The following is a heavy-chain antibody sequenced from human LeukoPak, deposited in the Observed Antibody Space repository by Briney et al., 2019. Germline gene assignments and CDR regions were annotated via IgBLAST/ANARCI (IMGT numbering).Heavy chain of an antibody. Sequence: GGSLRLSCAASGFTFSNYAMSWVRQDPGKGLEWVSAISGRGGSTYYADSVKGRFTISRDKSKNTLYLQMNSPRAEDTAVYYCAKDRAVVDYGDSWDYWGQGTLVTVSS. V-gene: IGHV3-23*01. CDR3: AKDRAVVDYGDSWDY. CDR2: ISGRGGST. J-gene: IGHJ4*02. D-gene: IGHD4-17*01. CDR1: GFTFSNYA.